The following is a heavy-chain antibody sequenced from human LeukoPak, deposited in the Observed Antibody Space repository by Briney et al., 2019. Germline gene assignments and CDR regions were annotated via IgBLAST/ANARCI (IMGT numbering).Heavy chain of an antibody. CDR2: INHSGST. Sequence: SETLSLTCAVYGGSFSGYYWSWVRQPPGKGLEWIGEINHSGSTNYNPSLKSRVTISVDTSKNLFSLKLSSVTAADTAVYYCARDSSGWYKDYWGQGTLVTVSS. V-gene: IGHV4-34*01. CDR1: GGSFSGYY. D-gene: IGHD6-19*01. CDR3: ARDSSGWYKDY. J-gene: IGHJ4*02.